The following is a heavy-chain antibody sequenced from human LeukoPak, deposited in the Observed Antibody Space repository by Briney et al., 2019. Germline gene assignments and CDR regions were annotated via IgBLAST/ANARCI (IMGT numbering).Heavy chain of an antibody. CDR3: ARDSRSYYYYYYMDV. V-gene: IGHV1-2*02. CDR1: GYTFTSYG. CDR2: INPNSGGT. J-gene: IGHJ6*03. Sequence: ASVKVSCKASGYTFTSYGISWVRQAPGQGLEWMGWINPNSGGTNYAQKFQGRVTMTRDTSISTAYMELSRLRSDDTAVYYCARDSRSYYYYYYMDVWGKGTTVTVSS.